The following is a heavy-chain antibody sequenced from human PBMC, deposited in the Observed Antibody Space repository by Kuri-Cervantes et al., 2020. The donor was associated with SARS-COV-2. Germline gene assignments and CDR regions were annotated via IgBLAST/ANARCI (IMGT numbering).Heavy chain of an antibody. CDR2: IHYTGST. CDR3: ARGLPPYYYDNSDFFDY. Sequence: GSLRLSCTVSGGSISSYYWSWIRQPPGKGLEWIGYIHYTGSTNYNPSLKSRVTISVDTSKDQFSLKLSSVTAAGTAVYYCARGLPPYYYDNSDFFDYWGQGTLVTVSS. CDR1: GGSISSYY. D-gene: IGHD3-22*01. V-gene: IGHV4-59*01. J-gene: IGHJ4*02.